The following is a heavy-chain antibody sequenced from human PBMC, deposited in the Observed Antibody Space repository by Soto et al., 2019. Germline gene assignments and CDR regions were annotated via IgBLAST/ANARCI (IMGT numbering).Heavy chain of an antibody. CDR1: GYTLTELS. V-gene: IGHV1-24*01. D-gene: IGHD1-1*01. Sequence: ASVKVSCKVSGYTLTELSMHWVRQAPGKGLEWMGGFDPEDGETIYAQKFQGRVTMTEDTSTDTAYMELSSLRSEDTAVYYCATDLRTTAHYYYMDVWGKGTTVTVSS. J-gene: IGHJ6*03. CDR2: FDPEDGET. CDR3: ATDLRTTAHYYYMDV.